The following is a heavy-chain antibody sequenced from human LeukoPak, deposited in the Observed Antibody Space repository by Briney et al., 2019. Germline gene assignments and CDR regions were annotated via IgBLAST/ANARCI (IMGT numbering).Heavy chain of an antibody. D-gene: IGHD3-10*01. V-gene: IGHV4-59*01. CDR2: IYYSGSP. CDR3: ARADYYGSRVYFDY. J-gene: IGHJ4*02. CDR1: GGSISSYY. Sequence: PSETLSLTCTVSGGSISSYYWSWIRQPPGKGLEWIGYIYYSGSPNYNPSLKSRVPISVDTSKNQFSLKLSSVTAADTAVYYCARADYYGSRVYFDYWGQGTLVTVSS.